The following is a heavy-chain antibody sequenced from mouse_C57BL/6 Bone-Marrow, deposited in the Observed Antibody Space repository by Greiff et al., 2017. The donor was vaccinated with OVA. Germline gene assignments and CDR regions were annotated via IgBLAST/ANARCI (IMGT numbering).Heavy chain of an antibody. Sequence: QVQLQQSGAELVRPGTSVKVSCKASGYAFTNYLIEWVKQRPGQGLEWIGVINPGSGGTNYNEKFKGKATLTADKSSSTAYMQLSSLTSEDAAVYFCARGDNYYASPSFAYWGQGTLVTVSA. V-gene: IGHV1-54*01. CDR1: GYAFTNYL. CDR3: ARGDNYYASPSFAY. D-gene: IGHD1-1*01. CDR2: INPGSGGT. J-gene: IGHJ3*01.